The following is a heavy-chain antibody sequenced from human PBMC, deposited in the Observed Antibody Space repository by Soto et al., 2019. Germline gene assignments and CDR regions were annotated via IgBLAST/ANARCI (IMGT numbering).Heavy chain of an antibody. CDR1: GFTFINAW. J-gene: IGHJ6*02. Sequence: EVQLVESGGGLVQPGGSLRLSCAVSGFTFINAWMSWVRQAPGKGLEWVGRIKSKADGGTTDYTAPVKGRFSISRDDSKNTLYLQMNSLKTDDTAVYYCTTDEVGSYYYSGLDVWGQGTTVTVSS. CDR3: TTDEVGSYYYSGLDV. CDR2: IKSKADGGTT. D-gene: IGHD2-15*01. V-gene: IGHV3-15*01.